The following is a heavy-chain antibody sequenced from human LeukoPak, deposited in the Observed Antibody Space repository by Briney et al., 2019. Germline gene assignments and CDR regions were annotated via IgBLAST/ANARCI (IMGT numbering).Heavy chain of an antibody. V-gene: IGHV3-23*01. CDR2: ISGSGGST. CDR3: AIASNYGDYPN. CDR1: GFTFSSYA. D-gene: IGHD4-17*01. Sequence: GGSLRLSCAASGFTFSSYAMSWVRQAPGKGLEWVSAISGSGGSTYYADSEKGRFTISRDNSKNTLYLQMNSLRAEDTAVYYCAIASNYGDYPNWGQGTLVTVSS. J-gene: IGHJ4*02.